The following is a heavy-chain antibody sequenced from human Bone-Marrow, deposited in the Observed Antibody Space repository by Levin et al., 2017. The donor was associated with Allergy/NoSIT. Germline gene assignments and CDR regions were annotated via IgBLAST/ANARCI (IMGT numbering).Heavy chain of an antibody. V-gene: IGHV4-59*01. Sequence: PSETLSLTCTVSGGSISNYYWTWIRQPPGKELEWLGYVFDNGNTRYNPSLKSRVTISVETSKNQFSLQLRSVTSADTGIYYCAREQWELPLIDYWGQGTLVTVSS. CDR3: AREQWELPLIDY. CDR2: VFDNGNT. CDR1: GGSISNYY. D-gene: IGHD1-26*01. J-gene: IGHJ4*02.